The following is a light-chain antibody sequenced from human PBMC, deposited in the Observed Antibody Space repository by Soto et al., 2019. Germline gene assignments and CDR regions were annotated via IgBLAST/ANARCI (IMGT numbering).Light chain of an antibody. V-gene: IGLV2-14*01. CDR3: SSYTRSSTVI. CDR1: SSDVGGYNY. J-gene: IGLJ2*01. CDR2: GVN. Sequence: QSALTQPASVSGSPGQSITISCTGTSSDVGGYNYVSWYQQHPGKAPKLLIYGVNNRPSGVSKRFSGSKSGNTASLTISGLQAEDEADYYCSSYTRSSTVIFGGGTKLTVL.